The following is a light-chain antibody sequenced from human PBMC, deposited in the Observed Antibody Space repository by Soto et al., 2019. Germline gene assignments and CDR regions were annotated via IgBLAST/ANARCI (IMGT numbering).Light chain of an antibody. V-gene: IGKV2-30*02. Sequence: DVVMTQSPLSLPVTLGQPASISCRSNQILVHSDGIAYFSWCQQRPGRSPRRLIYKVSNRDSGVTARFSGSGSGTDFVLKISRVEAEDVGVYYCMQGTHWPITFGQGTRLEIK. CDR1: QILVHSDGIAY. CDR3: MQGTHWPIT. J-gene: IGKJ5*01. CDR2: KVS.